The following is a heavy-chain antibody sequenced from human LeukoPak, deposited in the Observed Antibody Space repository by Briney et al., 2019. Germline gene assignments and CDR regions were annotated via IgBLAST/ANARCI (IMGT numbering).Heavy chain of an antibody. Sequence: ASVKVSCKASGYTFTNYYMHWVRQAPGQGLEWMGMINPSGGSTTYAQKFQGRVTMTRNTSMITAYMELSSLRSEDTAVYYCARVLRGGDRFDPWGQGTLVTVSS. J-gene: IGHJ5*02. CDR2: INPSGGST. CDR3: ARVLRGGDRFDP. D-gene: IGHD3-16*01. V-gene: IGHV1-46*01. CDR1: GYTFTNYY.